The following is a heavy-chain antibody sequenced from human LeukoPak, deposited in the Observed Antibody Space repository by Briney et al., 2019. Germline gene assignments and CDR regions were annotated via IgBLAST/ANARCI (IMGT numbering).Heavy chain of an antibody. V-gene: IGHV4-4*02. J-gene: IGHJ6*03. Sequence: SGTLSLTCAVSGGSISSSNWWSWVRQPPGKGLEWIGEINHSGSTNYNPSLKSRVTISADTSKNQFSLKLSSVTAADTAVYYCARHMVRGVIRPYYYYYMDVWGKGTTVTISS. CDR2: INHSGST. CDR1: GGSISSSNW. D-gene: IGHD3-10*01. CDR3: ARHMVRGVIRPYYYYYMDV.